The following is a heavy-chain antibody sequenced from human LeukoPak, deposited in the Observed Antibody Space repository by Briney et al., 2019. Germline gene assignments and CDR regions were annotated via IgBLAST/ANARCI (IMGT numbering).Heavy chain of an antibody. J-gene: IGHJ5*02. V-gene: IGHV1-2*02. CDR1: GYTFTGYY. CDR3: AMSSRRGRREFDP. CDR2: INPNSGGT. D-gene: IGHD6-13*01. Sequence: ASVKVSCKASGYTFTGYYMHWVRQAPGQGLEWMGWINPNSGGTNYAQKFQGRVTITADKSTSTAYMELSSLRSEDTAVYYCAMSSRRGRREFDPWGQGTLVTVSS.